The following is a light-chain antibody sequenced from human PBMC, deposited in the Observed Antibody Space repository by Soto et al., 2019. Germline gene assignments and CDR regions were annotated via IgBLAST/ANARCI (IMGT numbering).Light chain of an antibody. CDR1: SGSIGSNF. CDR3: QSYDDNNFSI. CDR2: EDT. V-gene: IGLV6-57*01. J-gene: IGLJ1*01. Sequence: NFMLTQPHSVSESPGKTVTISCTRSSGSIGSNFVQWYQQRPGSSPTTVIYEDTPRPSGVPDRFSGSLDGSSNSASLTISGLKTEDEADYYCQSYDDNNFSIFGTGTKVTVL.